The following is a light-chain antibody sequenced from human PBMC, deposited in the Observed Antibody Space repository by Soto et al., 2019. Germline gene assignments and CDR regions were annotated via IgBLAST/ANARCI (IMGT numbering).Light chain of an antibody. CDR1: SSNIGSNT. V-gene: IGLV1-44*01. J-gene: IGLJ3*02. CDR2: SNN. CDR3: ATWDDSLNAWV. Sequence: QSVLTQPPSASGTPGQSVTIACSGSSSNIGSNTVNWYQQLPGTAPKLLNYSNNQRPSVVPDRVSGSRSGTSASLAISGLQSEDEADYYCATWDDSLNAWVFGGGTKLTVL.